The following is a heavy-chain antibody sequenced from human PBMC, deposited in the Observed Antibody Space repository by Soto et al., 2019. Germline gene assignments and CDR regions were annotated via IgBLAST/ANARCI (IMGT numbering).Heavy chain of an antibody. CDR1: GYTFTSYG. J-gene: IGHJ6*02. CDR3: ARDGFYYYGSGSYLYYYYGMDV. V-gene: IGHV1-18*01. CDR2: ISAYNGNT. Sequence: ASVKVSCKASGYTFTSYGISWVRQAPGQGLEWMGWISAYNGNTNYAQKLQGRVTMTTDTSTSTAYMELRSLRSDDTAVYYCARDGFYYYGSGSYLYYYYGMDVWGQGTTVTVSS. D-gene: IGHD3-10*01.